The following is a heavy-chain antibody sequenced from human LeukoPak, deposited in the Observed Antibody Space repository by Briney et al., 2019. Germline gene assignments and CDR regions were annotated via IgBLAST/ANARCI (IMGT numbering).Heavy chain of an antibody. Sequence: GRSLRLSCAASGFTFDDYAMHWVRQAPGKGLEWVSGISWNSGSIGYADSVKGRFTISRDNAKNSLHLQMNSLRAEDTALYYCAKSYYYYYMDVWGKGTTVTVSS. V-gene: IGHV3-9*01. J-gene: IGHJ6*03. CDR3: AKSYYYYYMDV. CDR1: GFTFDDYA. CDR2: ISWNSGSI.